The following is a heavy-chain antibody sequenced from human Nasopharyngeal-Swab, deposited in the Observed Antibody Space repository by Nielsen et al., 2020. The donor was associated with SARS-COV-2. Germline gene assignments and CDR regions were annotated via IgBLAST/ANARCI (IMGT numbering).Heavy chain of an antibody. D-gene: IGHD3-22*01. CDR1: GYRFISYW. CDR3: ARTAIEGGYYRGDAFDI. Sequence: GESLKISCKGSGYRFISYWIGWVHQMPGKGLEWTGIIYPGDSDTRYSPSFQGQVTISADKSISTAYLQWSSLKASDTAMYYCARTAIEGGYYRGDAFDIWGQGTMVTVSS. CDR2: IYPGDSDT. V-gene: IGHV5-51*07. J-gene: IGHJ3*02.